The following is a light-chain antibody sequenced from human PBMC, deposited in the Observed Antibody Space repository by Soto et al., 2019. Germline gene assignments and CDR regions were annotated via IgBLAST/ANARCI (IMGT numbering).Light chain of an antibody. Sequence: VLTQSPGTLSLSPGESSTLSCGARQTLKSYSLAWYQQKAGQAPRLLIYGTSTRATGIPDRFSGSGSGTDFALTISRLEPEDFAVYYCQLYFRALVEFGQGTKVEIK. CDR2: GTS. V-gene: IGKV3-20*01. J-gene: IGKJ1*01. CDR3: QLYFRALVE. CDR1: QTLKSYS.